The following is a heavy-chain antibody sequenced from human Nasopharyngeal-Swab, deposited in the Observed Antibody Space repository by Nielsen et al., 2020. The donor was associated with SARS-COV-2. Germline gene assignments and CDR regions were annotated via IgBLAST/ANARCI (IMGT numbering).Heavy chain of an antibody. CDR3: ARVDVSGFYYCGLDV. D-gene: IGHD5-12*01. V-gene: IGHV2-5*02. Sequence: WIRQPPGKALEWLAVIFWDDDKWYSPSLEGRLTITKDTTKNQVVLRMTNVDPVDTGTYYCARVDVSGFYYCGLDVWGQGTTVTVSS. J-gene: IGHJ6*02. CDR2: IFWDDDK.